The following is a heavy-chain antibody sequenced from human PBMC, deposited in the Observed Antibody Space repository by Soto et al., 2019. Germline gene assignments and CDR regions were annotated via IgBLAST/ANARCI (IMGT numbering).Heavy chain of an antibody. Sequence: QVQLVESGGGVVQPGRSPRLSCGASGFIFSNYAMYWVRQAPGKGLAWVAVISSDESNKYYADSVKGRFTISRDNSKNTLYLLMNSLRAEDTAMYYCARVPGYCGGSSCYGDYYSGMDVWSQGTTVTVSS. CDR1: GFIFSNYA. J-gene: IGHJ6*02. D-gene: IGHD2-15*01. V-gene: IGHV3-30-3*01. CDR2: ISSDESNK. CDR3: ARVPGYCGGSSCYGDYYSGMDV.